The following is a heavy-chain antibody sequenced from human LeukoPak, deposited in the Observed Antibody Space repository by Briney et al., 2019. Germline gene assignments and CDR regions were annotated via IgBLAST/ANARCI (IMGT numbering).Heavy chain of an antibody. V-gene: IGHV4-39*07. J-gene: IGHJ5*02. D-gene: IGHD4-11*01. Sequence: SETLSLTCTVSGGSISSSSYYWGWIRQPPGKGLEWIGSIYYSGSTYYNPSLKSRVTISVDTSKNQFSLKLSSVTAADAAVYYCARDVYSNYAWFDPWGQGTLVTVSS. CDR2: IYYSGST. CDR3: ARDVYSNYAWFDP. CDR1: GGSISSSSYY.